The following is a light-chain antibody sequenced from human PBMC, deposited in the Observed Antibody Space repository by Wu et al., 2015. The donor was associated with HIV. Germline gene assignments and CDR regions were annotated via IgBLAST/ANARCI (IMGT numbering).Light chain of an antibody. Sequence: EIVLTQSPATLSLSPGERATLSCRASQNVTNNLAWYQQNPGQAPRLLMYYASLQGPWHPSQGSVASGFGTDFTLTISSLEPEDFAVYYCQQRLIWPQFTFGPGTRVDIK. CDR1: QNVTNN. J-gene: IGKJ3*01. CDR2: YAS. V-gene: IGKV3-11*01. CDR3: QQRLIWPQFT.